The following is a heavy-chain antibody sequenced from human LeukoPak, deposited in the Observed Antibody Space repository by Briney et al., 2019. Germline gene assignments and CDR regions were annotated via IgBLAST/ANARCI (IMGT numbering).Heavy chain of an antibody. CDR1: GGSFSGYY. CDR3: ARGFRGGYNY. V-gene: IGHV4-34*01. J-gene: IGHJ4*02. CDR2: INHSGST. Sequence: SETLSLTCAVYGGSFSGYYWSWIRPPPGKGLEWIGEINHSGSTNYNPSLKSRVTISVDTSKNQFSLKLSSVTAADTAVYYCARGFRGGYNYWGQGTLVTVSS. D-gene: IGHD5-24*01.